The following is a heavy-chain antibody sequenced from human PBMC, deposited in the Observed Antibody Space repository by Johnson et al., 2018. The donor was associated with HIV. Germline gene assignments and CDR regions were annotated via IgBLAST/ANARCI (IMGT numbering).Heavy chain of an antibody. Sequence: VPPVESGGGLVQPGASLRLSCSASAFTSSSYWTSWARQAPGNGLEWVDNIKQDGREKHYVDPVKGRFTISRDNAKNSLYLQINSLRAEDTAVYYSARPHLHSGSFRADAFDIWGQGTMVTVSS. J-gene: IGHJ3*02. D-gene: IGHD1-26*01. V-gene: IGHV3-7*03. CDR1: AFTSSSYW. CDR3: ARPHLHSGSFRADAFDI. CDR2: IKQDGREK.